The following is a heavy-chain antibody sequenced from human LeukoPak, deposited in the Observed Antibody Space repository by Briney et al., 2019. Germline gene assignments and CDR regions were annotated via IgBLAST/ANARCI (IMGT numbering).Heavy chain of an antibody. V-gene: IGHV1-69*05. J-gene: IGHJ6*03. Sequence: GSSVKVSCKASGGTFSSYVITWVRQAPGQGLEWVGGIIPMFNTPNYAQKFQGRVTISTDESTHTSFMELNSLRSAHTAGYYCARVDRYYFYMDGWGKGTPVTVSS. CDR3: ARVDRYYFYMDG. CDR1: GGTFSSYV. CDR2: IIPMFNTP.